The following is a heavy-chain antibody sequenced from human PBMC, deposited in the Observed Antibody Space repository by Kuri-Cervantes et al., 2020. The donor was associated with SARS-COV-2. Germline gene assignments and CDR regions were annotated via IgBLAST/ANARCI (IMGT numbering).Heavy chain of an antibody. Sequence: SQTLSLTCAVYGGSFSGYYWSWIRQPPGKGLEWIGYIYYSGSTNYNPSLKSRVTISVDTSKNQSSLKLSSVTAADTAVYYCARVDGDYVDYWGQGTLVTVSS. J-gene: IGHJ4*02. CDR2: IYYSGST. D-gene: IGHD4-17*01. CDR3: ARVDGDYVDY. V-gene: IGHV4-59*01. CDR1: GGSFSGYY.